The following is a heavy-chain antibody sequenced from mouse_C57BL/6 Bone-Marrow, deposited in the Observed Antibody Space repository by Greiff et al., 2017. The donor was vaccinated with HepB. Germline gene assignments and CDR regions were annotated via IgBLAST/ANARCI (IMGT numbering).Heavy chain of an antibody. Sequence: QVHVKQPGAELVKPGASVKVSCKASGYTFTSYWMHWVKQRPGQGLEWIGRIHPSDSDTNYNQKFKGKATLTVDKSSSTAYMQLSSLTSEDSAVYYCAIFGYPFAYWGQGTLVTVSA. CDR1: GYTFTSYW. D-gene: IGHD2-2*01. CDR3: AIFGYPFAY. V-gene: IGHV1-74*01. CDR2: IHPSDSDT. J-gene: IGHJ3*01.